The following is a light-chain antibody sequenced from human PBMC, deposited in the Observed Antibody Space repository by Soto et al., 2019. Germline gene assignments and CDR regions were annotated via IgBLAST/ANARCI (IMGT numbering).Light chain of an antibody. V-gene: IGKV3-15*01. Sequence: TGVTESPFTVSVSPWQRATPSCRATQTGTTDLAWYQQKPGQAPRLVIHGASTRATDFPARFSGSGSGTEFTLTISSLQSEDIAVYYCQQRGESPPGATFGQGTRPEIK. CDR3: QQRGESPPGAT. J-gene: IGKJ5*01. CDR2: GAS. CDR1: QTGTTD.